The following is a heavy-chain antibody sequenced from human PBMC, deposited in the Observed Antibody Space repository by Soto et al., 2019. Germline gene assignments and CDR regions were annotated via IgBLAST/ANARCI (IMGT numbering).Heavy chain of an antibody. CDR3: ARIPAVIFGVVITSYGMDV. Sequence: GSGPTLVNPTETLTLTCTVSGFSLSNARMGVSWIRQPPGKALEWLAHIFSNDEKSYSTSLKSRLTISKDTSKSQVVLTMTNMDPVDTATYYCARIPAVIFGVVITSYGMDVWGQGTTVTVSS. V-gene: IGHV2-26*01. D-gene: IGHD3-3*01. J-gene: IGHJ6*02. CDR2: IFSNDEK. CDR1: GFSLSNARMG.